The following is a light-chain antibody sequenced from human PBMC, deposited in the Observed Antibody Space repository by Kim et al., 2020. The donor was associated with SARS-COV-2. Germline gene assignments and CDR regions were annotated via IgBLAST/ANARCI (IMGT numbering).Light chain of an antibody. Sequence: SYELTQSPSLSVAPGQTARITCGGNNIGPKSVNWYQQKPGQAPVLVISYSSDRPSGIPERFSGSNSGNTATLTISRVEAGDEAVYYCQVWDNGGEHIVFGGGTQLTVL. CDR3: QVWDNGGEHIV. J-gene: IGLJ2*01. CDR1: NIGPKS. V-gene: IGLV3-21*04. CDR2: YSS.